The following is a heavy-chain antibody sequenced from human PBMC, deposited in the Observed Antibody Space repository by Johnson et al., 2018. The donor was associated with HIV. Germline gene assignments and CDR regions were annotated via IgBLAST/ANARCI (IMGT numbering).Heavy chain of an antibody. CDR2: IYSGGRT. Sequence: VQLVESGGGLVQPGGSLRLSCAASGFTVSSNYMSWVRQAPGKGLEWVSVIYSGGRTYYADSVKGRFTLSRDNSKNTLYLQMNSLRAEDTAVYYCARSGDSIGSFWAGGAFDIWGQGTMGTVSS. V-gene: IGHV3-66*01. D-gene: IGHD3/OR15-3a*01. CDR3: ARSGDSIGSFWAGGAFDI. CDR1: GFTVSSNY. J-gene: IGHJ3*02.